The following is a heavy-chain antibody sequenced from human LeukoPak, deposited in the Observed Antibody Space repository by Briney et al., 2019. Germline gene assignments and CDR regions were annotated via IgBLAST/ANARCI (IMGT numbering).Heavy chain of an antibody. V-gene: IGHV3-30-3*01. D-gene: IGHD4-17*01. Sequence: GGALRLSCAASGVTFSSYAMHWVRQAPGKGLEWVAVISYDGSNKYYADSVRGRFTISRDNSKNTLYLQMNSLRAEDTAVYYCARGRVTPAILWFDPWGQGTLVTVS. CDR2: ISYDGSNK. CDR3: ARGRVTPAILWFDP. CDR1: GVTFSSYA. J-gene: IGHJ5*02.